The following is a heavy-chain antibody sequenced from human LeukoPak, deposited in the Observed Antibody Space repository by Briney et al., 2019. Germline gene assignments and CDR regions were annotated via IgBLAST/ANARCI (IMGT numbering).Heavy chain of an antibody. CDR1: GGSISSSSYY. Sequence: SETLSLTCTVSGGSISSSSYYWGWIRQPPGKGLEWIGSIYYSGSTYYNPSLKSRVTISVDTSKNQFSLKLSSVTAADTAVYYCARNGFSGDYYFDYWGQGTLVTVSS. J-gene: IGHJ4*02. CDR3: ARNGFSGDYYFDY. CDR2: IYYSGST. V-gene: IGHV4-39*07. D-gene: IGHD7-27*01.